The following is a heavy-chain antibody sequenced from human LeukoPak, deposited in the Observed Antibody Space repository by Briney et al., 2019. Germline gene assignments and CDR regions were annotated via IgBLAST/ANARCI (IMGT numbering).Heavy chain of an antibody. CDR3: ARDGSDSAGYYYAL. J-gene: IGHJ4*02. CDR2: IKQDGSEK. V-gene: IGHV3-7*01. D-gene: IGHD3-22*01. Sequence: GGSLRLSCAASGFTLSSYWMSWVRQAPGKGLEWVANIKQDGSEKYYVDSVKGRFTISRDNAKNSLYLQMNSLRAEDTAVYYCARDGSDSAGYYYALWGQGTLVTVSS. CDR1: GFTLSSYW.